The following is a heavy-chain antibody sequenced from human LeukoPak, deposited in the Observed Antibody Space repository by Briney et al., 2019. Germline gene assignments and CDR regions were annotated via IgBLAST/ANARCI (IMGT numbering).Heavy chain of an antibody. CDR2: ISGSGGST. Sequence: AGGSLRLSCAASGFTFSSYAMSWVRQAPEKGLEWVSAISGSGGSTYYADSVKGRFTISRDNSKNTLYLQMNSLRAEDTAVYYCAKDIGLMVTPWCYWGQGTLVTVSS. CDR3: AKDIGLMVTPWCY. D-gene: IGHD2-8*01. J-gene: IGHJ4*02. CDR1: GFTFSSYA. V-gene: IGHV3-23*01.